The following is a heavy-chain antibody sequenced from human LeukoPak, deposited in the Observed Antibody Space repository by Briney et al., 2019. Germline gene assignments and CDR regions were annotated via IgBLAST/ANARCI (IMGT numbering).Heavy chain of an antibody. CDR1: GFTFSSYA. Sequence: PGGSLRLSCAASGFTFSSYAVHWVRQAPGKGLEWVAVISYDGSNKYYADSVKGRFTISRDNSKNTLYLQMNSLRAEDTAVYYCARDGESRDGYNPHFDYWGQGTLVTVSS. V-gene: IGHV3-30-3*01. D-gene: IGHD5-24*01. CDR3: ARDGESRDGYNPHFDY. J-gene: IGHJ4*02. CDR2: ISYDGSNK.